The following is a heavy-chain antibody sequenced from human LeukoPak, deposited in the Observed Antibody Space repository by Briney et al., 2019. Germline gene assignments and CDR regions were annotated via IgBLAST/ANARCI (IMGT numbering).Heavy chain of an antibody. CDR2: ISGSGGST. V-gene: IGHV3-23*01. CDR3: AKNLGSGDYDILTGLDY. D-gene: IGHD3-9*01. J-gene: IGHJ4*02. Sequence: GTLRLSCAASGFTFSSYGMSWVRQAPGKGLEWVSAISGSGGSTYYADSVKGRFTISRDNSKNTLYLQMNSLRAEDTAVYYCAKNLGSGDYDILTGLDYWGQGTLVTVSS. CDR1: GFTFSSYG.